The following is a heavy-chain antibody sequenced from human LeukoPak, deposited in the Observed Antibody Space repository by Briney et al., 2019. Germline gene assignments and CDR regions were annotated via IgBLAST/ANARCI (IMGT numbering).Heavy chain of an antibody. J-gene: IGHJ4*02. CDR2: ISAYNGNT. CDR3: ARVSYYYGSGSYYRIYYFDY. V-gene: IGHV1-18*01. CDR1: GYTFTSYG. Sequence: ASVKVSCKASGYTFTSYGISLVRQAPGQGLEWMGWISAYNGNTNYAQKLQGRVTMTTDTSTSTAYMELRSLRSDDTAVYYCARVSYYYGSGSYYRIYYFDYWGQGTLVTVSS. D-gene: IGHD3-10*01.